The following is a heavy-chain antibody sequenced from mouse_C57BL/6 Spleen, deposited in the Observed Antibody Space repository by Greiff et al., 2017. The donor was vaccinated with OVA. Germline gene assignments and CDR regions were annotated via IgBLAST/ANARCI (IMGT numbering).Heavy chain of an antibody. CDR2: ISSGGSYT. V-gene: IGHV5-6*01. Sequence: EVKLMESGGDLVKPGGSLKLSCAASGFTFSSYGMSWVRQTPDKRLEWVATISSGGSYTYYPDSVKGRFTISRDNAKNTLYLQMSSLKYEDTAMYYCARQSYYGSSYGYAMDYWGQGTSVTVSS. J-gene: IGHJ4*01. CDR3: ARQSYYGSSYGYAMDY. D-gene: IGHD1-1*01. CDR1: GFTFSSYG.